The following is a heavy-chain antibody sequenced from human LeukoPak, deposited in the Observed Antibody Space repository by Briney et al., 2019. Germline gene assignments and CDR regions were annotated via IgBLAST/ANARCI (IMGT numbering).Heavy chain of an antibody. J-gene: IGHJ4*02. D-gene: IGHD2-2*01. CDR3: ARLPDLYCSSTSCYENFDY. V-gene: IGHV3-48*03. CDR2: ISSSGSTI. Sequence: GSLRLSCAACGFTFSSYEMNWVRQAPGKGLEWVSYISSSGSTIYYADSVKGRFTISRDNAKNSLYLQMNSLRAEDTAVYYCARLPDLYCSSTSCYENFDYWGQRTLVTVSS. CDR1: GFTFSSYE.